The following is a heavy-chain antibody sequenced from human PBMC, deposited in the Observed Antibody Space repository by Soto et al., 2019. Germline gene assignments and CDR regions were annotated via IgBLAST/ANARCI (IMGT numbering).Heavy chain of an antibody. CDR1: GGSISSYY. J-gene: IGHJ3*02. Sequence: SETLSLTSSVSGGSISSYYWSWIRQPPGKGLEWIGYIYYSETNYDPSLKSRVTISLDTSENQFSLKLNSVTAADTAVYYCAGFGGGDIRFAAFDIWGQGTMVTVSS. D-gene: IGHD2-15*01. CDR2: IYYSET. V-gene: IGHV4-59*01. CDR3: AGFGGGDIRFAAFDI.